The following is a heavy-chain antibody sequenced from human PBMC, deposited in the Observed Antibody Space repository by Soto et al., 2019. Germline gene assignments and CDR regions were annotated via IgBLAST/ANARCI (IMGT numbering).Heavy chain of an antibody. V-gene: IGHV1-2*04. CDR3: ASTVRYNYYYGMDV. J-gene: IGHJ6*02. D-gene: IGHD3-16*02. CDR1: GYTFTGYY. CDR2: INPNSGGT. Sequence: QVQLVQSGAEVKKPGASVKVSCKASGYTFTGYYMLWVRQAPGQGLEWMGWINPNSGGTNYAQKFQGWVTMTRDTSISTAYMELRKLRSDDTAVYYCASTVRYNYYYGMDVWGQGTTVTVSS.